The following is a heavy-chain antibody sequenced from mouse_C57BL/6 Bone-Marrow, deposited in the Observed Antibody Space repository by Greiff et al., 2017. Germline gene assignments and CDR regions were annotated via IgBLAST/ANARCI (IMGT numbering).Heavy chain of an antibody. CDR2: IDPSDSYT. CDR3: ARPPYYYGSSGFAY. V-gene: IGHV1-50*01. CDR1: GYTFTSYW. Sequence: VKLQQPGAELVKPGASVKLSCKASGYTFTSYWMQWVKQRPGQGLEWIGEIDPSDSYTNYNQKFKGKATLTVDTSSSTAYMQLSSLTSEDSAVYYCARPPYYYGSSGFAYWGQGTLVTVSA. J-gene: IGHJ3*01. D-gene: IGHD1-1*01.